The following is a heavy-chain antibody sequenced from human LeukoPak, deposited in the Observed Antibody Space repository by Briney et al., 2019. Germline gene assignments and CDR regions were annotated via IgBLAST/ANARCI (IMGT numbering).Heavy chain of an antibody. CDR2: IYYSGST. J-gene: IGHJ5*02. D-gene: IGHD5-24*01. CDR3: ARGMAIVDP. V-gene: IGHV4-59*01. CDR1: GGSLSSYY. Sequence: PSETLSLTCTVSGGSLSSYYWSWLRQPPGKGLEWIGYIYYSGSTNYNPSLKSRVTISVDTSKNQFSLKLSSVTAADTAVYYCARGMAIVDPWGQGTLVTVSS.